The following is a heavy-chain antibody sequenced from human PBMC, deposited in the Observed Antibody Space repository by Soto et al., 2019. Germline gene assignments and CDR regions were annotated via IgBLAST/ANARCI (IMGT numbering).Heavy chain of an antibody. CDR2: IWYDGSDK. J-gene: IGHJ4*02. CDR1: GFTFSSHG. CDR3: AKGGHIDF. Sequence: QVQLVESGGGVVQPGRSLRLSCAASGFTFSSHGMHWVRQAPGKGLEWVAVIWYDGSDKYYADSVKGRFTISRDNSKNMLYLQMNSLRAEDTAVYHCAKGGHIDFCGQGTLVTVSS. D-gene: IGHD3-16*01. V-gene: IGHV3-33*06.